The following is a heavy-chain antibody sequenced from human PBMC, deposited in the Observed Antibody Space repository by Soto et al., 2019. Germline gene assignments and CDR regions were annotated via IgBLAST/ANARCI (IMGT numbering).Heavy chain of an antibody. Sequence: ASVKVSCKASGGTFTNYAFSWVRQAPGQGLEWMGGIIPIFGTPDYAQKFQGRVTITAEESTRTASMELSSLRSDDTAVYSCAGERSVGYCITTTCPKPFYYYAMDVWGQGTTVTVAS. CDR3: AGERSVGYCITTTCPKPFYYYAMDV. CDR1: GGTFTNYA. CDR2: IIPIFGTP. V-gene: IGHV1-69*13. J-gene: IGHJ6*02. D-gene: IGHD2-2*01.